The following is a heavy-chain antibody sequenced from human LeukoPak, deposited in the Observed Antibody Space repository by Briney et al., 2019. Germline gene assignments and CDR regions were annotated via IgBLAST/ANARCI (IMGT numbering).Heavy chain of an antibody. Sequence: SETLSLTCTVSGGSISSGSYYWSWIRQPAGKGLEWIGRIYTSGSTNYNPSLKSRVTISVDTSKNQFSLKLSSVTAADTAVYYCARDRYSGSSPYFDYWGRGTLVTVSS. CDR1: GGSISSGSYY. D-gene: IGHD1-26*01. CDR2: IYTSGST. J-gene: IGHJ4*02. V-gene: IGHV4-61*02. CDR3: ARDRYSGSSPYFDY.